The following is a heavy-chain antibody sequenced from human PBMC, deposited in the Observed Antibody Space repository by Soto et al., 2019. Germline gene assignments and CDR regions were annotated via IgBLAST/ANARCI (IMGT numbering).Heavy chain of an antibody. J-gene: IGHJ4*02. CDR1: GFTFDDYA. Sequence: HLGGSVRLSCAASGFTFDDYAMHWVRQAPGKGLEWVSGISWNSGSIGYADSVKGRFTISRDNAKNSLYLQMNSLRAEDTALYYCAKDIGLSPLAYFDYWGQGTLVTVSS. D-gene: IGHD1-1*01. V-gene: IGHV3-9*01. CDR3: AKDIGLSPLAYFDY. CDR2: ISWNSGSI.